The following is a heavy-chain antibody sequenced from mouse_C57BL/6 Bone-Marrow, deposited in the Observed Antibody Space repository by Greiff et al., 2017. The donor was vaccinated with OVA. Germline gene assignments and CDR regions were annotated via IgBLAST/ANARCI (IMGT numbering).Heavy chain of an antibody. V-gene: IGHV1-54*01. D-gene: IGHD2-4*01. J-gene: IGHJ4*01. Sequence: QVQLQQSGAELVRPGTSVKVSCKASGYAFTNYLIEWVKQRPGQGLEWIGVINPGSGGTNYNEKFKGKATLTADKSSSTAYMQLSSLTSEDSAVYFCAREGEIYDYPLIGYWGQGTSVTVSS. CDR3: AREGEIYDYPLIGY. CDR2: INPGSGGT. CDR1: GYAFTNYL.